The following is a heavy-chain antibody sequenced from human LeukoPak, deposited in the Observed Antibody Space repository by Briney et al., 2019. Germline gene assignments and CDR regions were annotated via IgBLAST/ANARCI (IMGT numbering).Heavy chain of an antibody. CDR3: ANEIRPNDY. CDR1: EFDFSSHA. CDR2: ISISGSKT. J-gene: IGHJ4*02. V-gene: IGHV3-23*01. Sequence: GGSLRLSCAASEFDFSSHAMTWVRQAPGKGLEWVSAISISGSKTYYADSVKGRFTISRGNSKSTLYLQMNSLRAEDTAVYYCANEIRPNDYWGQGTQVTVSS. D-gene: IGHD4-17*01.